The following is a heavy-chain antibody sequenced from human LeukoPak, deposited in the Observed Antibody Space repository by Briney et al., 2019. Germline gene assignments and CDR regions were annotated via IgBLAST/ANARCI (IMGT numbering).Heavy chain of an antibody. V-gene: IGHV4-34*01. CDR2: IYYSGST. Sequence: SETLSLTCAVYGGSFSGYYWGWVRQPPGKGLEWIGSIYYSGSTYYNPSLKSRVTISVDTSKNQFSLKLSSVTAADTAVYYCARVRSDYYYYMDVWGKGTTVTVSS. CDR1: GGSFSGYY. J-gene: IGHJ6*03. D-gene: IGHD3-10*01. CDR3: ARVRSDYYYYMDV.